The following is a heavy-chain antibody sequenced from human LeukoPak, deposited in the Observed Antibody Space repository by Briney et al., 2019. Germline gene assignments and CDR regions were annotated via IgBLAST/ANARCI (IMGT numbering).Heavy chain of an antibody. Sequence: ASVKVSCKASGYTFTGYYMHWVRQAPGQGLEWMGWINPNSGGTNYAQKFQGRVTMTRDTSISTAYMELSSLRSEDTAVYYCARDSLLSSGWYYNWFDPWGQGTLVTVSS. J-gene: IGHJ5*02. V-gene: IGHV1-2*02. D-gene: IGHD6-19*01. CDR2: INPNSGGT. CDR3: ARDSLLSSGWYYNWFDP. CDR1: GYTFTGYY.